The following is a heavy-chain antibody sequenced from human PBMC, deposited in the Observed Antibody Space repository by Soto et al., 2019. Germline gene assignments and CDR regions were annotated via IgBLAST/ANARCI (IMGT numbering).Heavy chain of an antibody. Sequence: SETLSRTCTVSRGGSSGPNWWTWVRQTPGKGLEWIGEIYHTGNTNYNPSLRSRATISVDMSKRQFSLNVTSVTAADTAIYYCARDLTYWGQGTLVTVSS. V-gene: IGHV4-4*02. CDR2: IYHTGNT. J-gene: IGHJ1*01. CDR3: ARDLTY. CDR1: RGGSSGPNW.